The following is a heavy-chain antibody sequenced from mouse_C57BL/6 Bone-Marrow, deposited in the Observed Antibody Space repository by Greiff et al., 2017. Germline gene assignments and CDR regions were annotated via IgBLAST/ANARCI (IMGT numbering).Heavy chain of an antibody. Sequence: VKLQQPGAELVKPGASVKLSCKASGYTFTSYWMQWVKQRPGQGLAWIGEIDPSDIYTNYNQKFKGKATLTVDTSSSTAYMQLSSLTAEDAAVYYCAYGNYGGFAYWGQGTLVTVSA. CDR3: AYGNYGGFAY. V-gene: IGHV1-50*01. J-gene: IGHJ3*01. D-gene: IGHD2-1*01. CDR1: GYTFTSYW. CDR2: IDPSDIYT.